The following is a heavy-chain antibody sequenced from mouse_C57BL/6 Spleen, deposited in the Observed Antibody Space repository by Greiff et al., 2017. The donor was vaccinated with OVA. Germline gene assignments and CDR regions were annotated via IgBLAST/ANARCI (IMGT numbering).Heavy chain of an antibody. CDR1: GYTFPSYW. D-gene: IGHD4-1*01. Sequence: QVQLQQPGPDLVTPGASVKLSCKASGYTFPSYWMHWVKQRPGQGLAWIGNINPSNGGPNYHEKFTRKATLTVDKSSSTAYMQLSSLTSEDSAVYDCARGDWDEGFADWGKGTLVTVSA. V-gene: IGHV1-53*01. CDR3: ARGDWDEGFAD. J-gene: IGHJ3*01. CDR2: INPSNGGP.